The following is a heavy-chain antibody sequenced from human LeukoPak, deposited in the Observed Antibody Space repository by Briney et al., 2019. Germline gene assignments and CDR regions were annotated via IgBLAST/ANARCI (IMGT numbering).Heavy chain of an antibody. CDR1: GFTFDDYG. CDR2: INWNGGST. Sequence: GGSLRLSCAASGFTFDDYGMSWVRQAPGKGLEWVSGINWNGGSTGYADSVKGRFTISRDNAKNSLYLQMNSLRAEDTASYHCARGTPTDYYGSGSYKNGMDVWGQGTTVTVSS. CDR3: ARGTPTDYYGSGSYKNGMDV. J-gene: IGHJ6*02. V-gene: IGHV3-20*01. D-gene: IGHD3-10*01.